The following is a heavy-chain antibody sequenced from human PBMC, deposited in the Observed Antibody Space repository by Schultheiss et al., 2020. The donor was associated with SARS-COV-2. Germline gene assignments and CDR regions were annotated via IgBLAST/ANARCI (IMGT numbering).Heavy chain of an antibody. CDR3: ASITVTQPKIDY. D-gene: IGHD4-17*01. J-gene: IGHJ4*02. CDR2: IYYSGST. V-gene: IGHV4-38-2*01. Sequence: SQTLSLTCAVSGYSISSGYYWGWIRQPPGKGLEWIGSIYYSGSTYYNPSLKSRVTISVDTSKNQFSLKLSSVTAADTAVYYCASITVTQPKIDYWGQGTLVTVSS. CDR1: GYSISSGYY.